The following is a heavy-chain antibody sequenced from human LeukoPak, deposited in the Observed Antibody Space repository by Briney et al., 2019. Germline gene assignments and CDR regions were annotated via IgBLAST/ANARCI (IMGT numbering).Heavy chain of an antibody. D-gene: IGHD1-20*01. J-gene: IGHJ5*02. CDR3: ARDLITGPVRFDP. CDR1: GGSVSSGSYY. CDR2: IYYSGST. Sequence: SETLSLTCTVSGGSVSSGSYYWSWIRQPPGKGLEWIGYIYYSGSTNYNPSLKGRVTISVDTSKNQFSLKLSSVTAADTAVYYCARDLITGPVRFDPWGQGTLVTVSS. V-gene: IGHV4-61*01.